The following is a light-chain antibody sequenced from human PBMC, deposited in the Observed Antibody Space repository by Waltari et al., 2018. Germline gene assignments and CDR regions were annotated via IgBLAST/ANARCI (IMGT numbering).Light chain of an antibody. CDR3: QQYDNWLGT. CDR1: QSIRSN. Sequence: EIVMPQSPATLSVLPGERATLSCRASQSIRSNLAWYQHKPAQAPRLLIYGASTRATGIPARFSGSGSGTEFTLTISSLQSEDFAVYFCQQYDNWLGTFGQGTKVEIK. J-gene: IGKJ1*01. CDR2: GAS. V-gene: IGKV3-15*01.